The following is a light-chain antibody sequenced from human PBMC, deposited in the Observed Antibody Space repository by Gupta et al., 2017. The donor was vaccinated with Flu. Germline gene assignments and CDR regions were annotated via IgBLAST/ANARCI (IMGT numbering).Light chain of an antibody. J-gene: IGKJ3*01. CDR2: AAS. V-gene: IGKV1-39*01. Sequence: DIQMAQSPSSLSASVGDRVTITCRASQSISHYLNWYQQKPGKAPKLLIYAASSLRRGAPSRFSGSGDGTDFTLTISSRQPEDFATYYCQQRYSNHPENTFGHGTKVDIK. CDR3: QQRYSNHPENT. CDR1: QSISHY.